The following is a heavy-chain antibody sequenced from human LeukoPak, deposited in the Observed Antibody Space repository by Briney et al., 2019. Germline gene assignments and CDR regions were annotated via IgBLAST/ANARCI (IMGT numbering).Heavy chain of an antibody. CDR1: GGTFSSYA. CDR2: ITPIFGIA. D-gene: IGHD6-6*01. Sequence: GASVKVSCKASGGTFSSYAISWVRQAPGQGLEWMGGITPIFGIANYAQKFQGRVTITADESTSTAYMELSSLRSEDTAVYYCAREGPYSSSSNWFDPWGQGTLVTVSS. J-gene: IGHJ5*02. CDR3: AREGPYSSSSNWFDP. V-gene: IGHV1-69*13.